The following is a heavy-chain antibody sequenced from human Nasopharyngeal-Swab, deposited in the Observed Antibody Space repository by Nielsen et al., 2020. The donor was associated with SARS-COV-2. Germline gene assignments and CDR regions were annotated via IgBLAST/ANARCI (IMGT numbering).Heavy chain of an antibody. Sequence: WIRQPPGKGLEWIGSIYYSGSTYYNPSLKSRVTISVDTSKNQFSLKVTSVAAADTAVYYCAGVARSSWYVLDNWFDPWGHGTLVTVPS. V-gene: IGHV4-39*01. CDR3: AGVARSSWYVLDNWFDP. D-gene: IGHD6-13*01. CDR2: IYYSGST. J-gene: IGHJ5*02.